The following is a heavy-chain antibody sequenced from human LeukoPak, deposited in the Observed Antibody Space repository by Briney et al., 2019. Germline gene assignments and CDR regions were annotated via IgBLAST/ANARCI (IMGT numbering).Heavy chain of an antibody. V-gene: IGHV4-34*01. CDR2: IYYSGST. CDR1: GESFSGYY. J-gene: IGHJ4*02. CDR3: ARLITGTRVRGVRIY. Sequence: SETLSLTCAVYGESFSGYYWRWIRQPPGKELEWIESIYYSGSTYYNPSLKSRVTMSVDTSKNQFSLKLSPVTAADTAVYYCARLITGTRVRGVRIYWGQGTLVTVSS. D-gene: IGHD3-10*01.